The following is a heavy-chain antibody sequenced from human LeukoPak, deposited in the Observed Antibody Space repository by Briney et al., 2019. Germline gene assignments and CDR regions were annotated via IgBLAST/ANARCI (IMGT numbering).Heavy chain of an antibody. CDR2: IYYRGST. D-gene: IGHD4-17*01. Sequence: SETLSLTCTVSGDSINSYYWSWIRQPPGKGLEWIGYIYYRGSTNYNPSLRRRVTISVDTSRNHLSLRLSSVTAADTAVYYCARGGNYGDYDGYFDYWGQGTLVSVSS. CDR3: ARGGNYGDYDGYFDY. V-gene: IGHV4-59*08. J-gene: IGHJ4*02. CDR1: GDSINSYY.